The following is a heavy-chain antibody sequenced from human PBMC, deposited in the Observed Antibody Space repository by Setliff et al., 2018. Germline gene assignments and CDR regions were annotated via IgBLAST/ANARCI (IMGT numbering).Heavy chain of an antibody. Sequence: SETLSLTCIVSGGSISGYYWAWVRQPPGKELEWIGRIYITGSTDYNPSLKSRVTLSIDTSKNQFSLKLSSVTAADAALYYCAASRAYTGAVEEWFLPKTFDFWGQGSPVTVSS. CDR1: GGSISGYY. D-gene: IGHD3-10*01. CDR3: AASRAYTGAVEEWFLPKTFDF. J-gene: IGHJ4*02. CDR2: IYITGST. V-gene: IGHV4-4*07.